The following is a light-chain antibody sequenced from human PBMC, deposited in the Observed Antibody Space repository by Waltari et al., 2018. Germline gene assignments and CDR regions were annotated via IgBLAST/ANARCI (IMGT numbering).Light chain of an antibody. CDR1: NSHIGSKS. Sequence: QSVVTQPPSASGTPGQRVTIPCSGSNSHIGSKSANWYQHLPGTAPRLLIYRSNERPSRVPDRFSGSKSGTSASLAISGLQSEDEADYYCAAWDDTLSGVVFGGGTKLTVL. CDR3: AAWDDTLSGVV. J-gene: IGLJ2*01. V-gene: IGLV1-44*01. CDR2: RSN.